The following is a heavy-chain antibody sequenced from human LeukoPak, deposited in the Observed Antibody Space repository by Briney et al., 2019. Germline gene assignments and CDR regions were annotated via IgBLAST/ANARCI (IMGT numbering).Heavy chain of an antibody. Sequence: GGSLRLSCAASGFSVSSNYMSWVRQAPGKGLEWVSVIYSGGRTYYADSLKGRFTISRDNSKNTLYLQMNSLRAEDTAVYYCAKGIAAALLDYWGQGTLVTVSS. CDR3: AKGIAAALLDY. CDR1: GFSVSSNY. CDR2: IYSGGRT. D-gene: IGHD6-13*01. J-gene: IGHJ4*02. V-gene: IGHV3-53*01.